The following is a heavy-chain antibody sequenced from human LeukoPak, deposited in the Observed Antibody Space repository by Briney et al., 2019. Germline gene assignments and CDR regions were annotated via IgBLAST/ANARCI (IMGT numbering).Heavy chain of an antibody. D-gene: IGHD4-17*01. CDR2: ILYVGGND. CDR1: GFTFSSYP. CDR3: AKDIARRDDYGDYYYFDY. J-gene: IGHJ4*02. Sequence: GGSLRLSCAASGFTFSSYPMHWVRQAPGKGLEWVAVILYVGGNDYYADSVKGRFTISRDNAKNSLYLQMNSLRAEDTALYYCAKDIARRDDYGDYYYFDYWGQGTLVTVSS. V-gene: IGHV3-30-3*01.